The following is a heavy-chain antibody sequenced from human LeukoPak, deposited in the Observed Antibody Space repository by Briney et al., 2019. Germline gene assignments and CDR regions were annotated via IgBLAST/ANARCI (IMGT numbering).Heavy chain of an antibody. J-gene: IGHJ6*03. CDR1: GFSLSSYS. V-gene: IGHV3-48*01. CDR3: ARDPSSSPPYYFYYYYMDV. Sequence: GGSLRLSCAASGFSLSSYSFNWVRQAPGKGLEWVSYISSRYTSIYYSDSVKGRFTISRDNARNSLYLQMNSLRAEDTAVYYCARDPSSSPPYYFYYYYMDVWGKGTTVTVSS. D-gene: IGHD6-6*01. CDR2: ISSRYTSI.